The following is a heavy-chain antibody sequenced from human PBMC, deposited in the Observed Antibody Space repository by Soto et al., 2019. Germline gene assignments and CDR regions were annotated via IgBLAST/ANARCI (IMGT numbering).Heavy chain of an antibody. V-gene: IGHV3-48*02. CDR2: ISSGSSVI. D-gene: IGHD3-10*01. CDR3: ARDGLRGFDMDV. J-gene: IGHJ6*02. CDR1: QFTFSNYH. Sequence: EVLVVESGGGLVQPGGSLRLSCAASQFTFSNYHMNWVRQAPGKGLEWVSNISSGSSVIYYADSVKGRFTISRDNANNALDLQMNSLRDDDTAVYYCARDGLRGFDMDVWGQGTTVTVSS.